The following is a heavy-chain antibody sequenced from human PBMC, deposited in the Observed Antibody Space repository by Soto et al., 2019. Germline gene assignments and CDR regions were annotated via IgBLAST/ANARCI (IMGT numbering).Heavy chain of an antibody. D-gene: IGHD1-20*01. Sequence: SQTLSLTCAISGDSVSSNSAAWNWIRQSPSRGLEWLGRTYYRSKWYNDYAVSVKSRITINPDTSKNQFSLQLNSVTPEDAAVYYCARDPITGDQMDSYFDYWGQGTLVTVSS. CDR1: GDSVSSNSAA. CDR3: ARDPITGDQMDSYFDY. CDR2: TYYRSKWYN. V-gene: IGHV6-1*01. J-gene: IGHJ4*02.